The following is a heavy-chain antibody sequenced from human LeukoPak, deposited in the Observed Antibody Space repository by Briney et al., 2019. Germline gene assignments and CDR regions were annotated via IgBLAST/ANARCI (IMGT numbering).Heavy chain of an antibody. CDR1: GGTFNKYT. CDR3: ASVLSGIAVAGSFDP. V-gene: IGHV1-69*02. Sequence: ASGTVSFMASGGTFNKYTISWVRQAPGRGLEWMGRIIPNLGIANYTQKFQGRVTITADKSTSTAYMELSSLRSEDTAVYYCASVLSGIAVAGSFDPWGQGTLVTVSS. CDR2: IIPNLGIA. J-gene: IGHJ5*02. D-gene: IGHD6-19*01.